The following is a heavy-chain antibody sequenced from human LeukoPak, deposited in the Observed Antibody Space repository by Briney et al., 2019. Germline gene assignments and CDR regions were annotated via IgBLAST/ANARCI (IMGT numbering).Heavy chain of an antibody. CDR3: ARRKYYDSSGYYSLYDAFDI. V-gene: IGHV5-51*01. Sequence: GESLKISCKGSGYSFTSYWIGWVRQMPGKGLEWMGIIYPGDSDTRYSPSFQGQVTISADKSISTAYLQWSSLKASDTAMYYCARRKYYDSSGYYSLYDAFDIWGQGTMATVSS. J-gene: IGHJ3*02. CDR2: IYPGDSDT. CDR1: GYSFTSYW. D-gene: IGHD3-22*01.